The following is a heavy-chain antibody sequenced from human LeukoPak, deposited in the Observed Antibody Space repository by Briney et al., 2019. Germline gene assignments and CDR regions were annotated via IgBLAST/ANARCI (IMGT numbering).Heavy chain of an antibody. CDR2: MSYDGSNL. Sequence: PGGSLRLSCVAYGFALSAYAMHWYRQTPDKGLEWLALMSYDGSNLYYAESVRGRSTISKDTSKDTLYLQMNGLRAEATALYYFAKDGMALMTTAIFDYCGQGTLVTVSS. J-gene: IGHJ4*02. D-gene: IGHD4-17*01. CDR3: AKDGMALMTTAIFDY. V-gene: IGHV3-30*04. CDR1: GFALSAYA.